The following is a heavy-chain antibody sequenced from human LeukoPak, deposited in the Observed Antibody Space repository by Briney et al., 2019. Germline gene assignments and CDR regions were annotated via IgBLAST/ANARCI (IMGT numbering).Heavy chain of an antibody. CDR3: ACSSRYDSDFDY. Sequence: PSETLSLTCTVSGVSISSYYWSWVRQPPGKGLEWIGYIYYSGSTNYNLSLKSRATISMDTPKNQFSLKLSSATAADTAVYYCACSSRYDSDFDYWGQGTLVTVSS. CDR2: IYYSGST. J-gene: IGHJ4*02. CDR1: GVSISSYY. V-gene: IGHV4-59*01. D-gene: IGHD5-12*01.